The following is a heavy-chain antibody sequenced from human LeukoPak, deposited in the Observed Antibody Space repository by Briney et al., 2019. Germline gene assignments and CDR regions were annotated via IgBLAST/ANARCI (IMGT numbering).Heavy chain of an antibody. D-gene: IGHD3-22*01. CDR1: GGSISTSNYY. J-gene: IGHJ5*02. CDR2: ISYSGST. Sequence: SETLSLTCTVSGGSISTSNYYWIWIRQPPGRGLEWIGSISYSGSTFYNSSLKSRVTISVYTSKNHFSLQLSSVTAADTAVYYCARGRSHYDSSGYPSRWFDPWGQGTLVTVSS. V-gene: IGHV4-39*02. CDR3: ARGRSHYDSSGYPSRWFDP.